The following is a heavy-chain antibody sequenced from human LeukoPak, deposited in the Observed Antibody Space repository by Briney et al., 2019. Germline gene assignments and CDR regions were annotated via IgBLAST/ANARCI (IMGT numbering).Heavy chain of an antibody. V-gene: IGHV3-33*01. CDR2: IWYDESHE. J-gene: IGHJ4*02. CDR1: GFAFSSYD. CDR3: ARDRGTSNNYSDY. Sequence: GRSLRLSCAASGFAFSSYDMHWVRQTPGKGLEWVAVIWYDESHEDYADSVKGRFTISRDNSKNTLYLQMNSLRGEDTAVYYCARDRGTSNNYSDYWGQGTLVTVSS. D-gene: IGHD1-26*01.